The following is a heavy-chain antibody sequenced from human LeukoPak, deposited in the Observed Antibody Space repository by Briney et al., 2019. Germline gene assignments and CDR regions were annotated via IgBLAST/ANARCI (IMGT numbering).Heavy chain of an antibody. Sequence: GGSLRLSCAASGFAFSSHWMTWVRQAPGKGLEWVAQIKEDGSEKYYVDSVKGRFTISKDNAKNSLYLQMDYLRDEDTAVYYCARVIAAADYFDYWGQGTLVTVSS. CDR1: GFAFSSHW. D-gene: IGHD6-13*01. CDR2: IKEDGSEK. CDR3: ARVIAAADYFDY. J-gene: IGHJ4*02. V-gene: IGHV3-7*01.